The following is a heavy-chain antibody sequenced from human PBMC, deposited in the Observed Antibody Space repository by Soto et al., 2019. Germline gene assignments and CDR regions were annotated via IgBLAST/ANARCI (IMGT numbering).Heavy chain of an antibody. V-gene: IGHV3-33*01. CDR1: GFTFDAYG. J-gene: IGHJ4*02. Sequence: QVQLVESGGGVVQPGGSLRLSCAASGFTFDAYGFHWVRQAPGKGLEWVAVVWSNGNLKYYADSVKGRFTISRDSSKSALNLQMSSLRADDTAVYYGAGRQLDTIMALDYWGQGTLVTVSS. CDR2: VWSNGNLK. D-gene: IGHD5-18*01. CDR3: AGRQLDTIMALDY.